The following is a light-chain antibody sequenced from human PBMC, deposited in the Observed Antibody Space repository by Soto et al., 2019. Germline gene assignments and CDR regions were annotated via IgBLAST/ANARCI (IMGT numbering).Light chain of an antibody. CDR2: GAS. J-gene: IGKJ1*01. CDR3: PQYNNLWT. Sequence: EIVMTQSPATLSVSPGERATLSCRASQSVSNNLAWYQKKPGQAPRLLIYGASTRATGIPARFSGSGPGTEFTLTISSLQSEDIASYYCPQYNNLWTFGQGTRVHIK. CDR1: QSVSNN. V-gene: IGKV3-15*01.